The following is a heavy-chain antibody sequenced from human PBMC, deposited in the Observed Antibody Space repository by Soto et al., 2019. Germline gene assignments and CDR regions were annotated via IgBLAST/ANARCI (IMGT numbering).Heavy chain of an antibody. V-gene: IGHV1-2*02. CDR1: GYTFTGYF. Sequence: QVQLVQSGAEVRKPGASVKVSCEASGYTFTGYFMHWVRQAPGQGLEWMGWIKPNSGATNIAQKFQGRVTLTRDTAITTAYMDLTRLRSDDTAVYYCARVLDAGWGSAFDIWGQGTLVTVSS. J-gene: IGHJ3*02. CDR3: ARVLDAGWGSAFDI. D-gene: IGHD7-27*01. CDR2: IKPNSGAT.